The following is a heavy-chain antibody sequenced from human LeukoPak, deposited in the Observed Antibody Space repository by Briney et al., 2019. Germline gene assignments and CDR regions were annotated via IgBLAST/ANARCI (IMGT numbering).Heavy chain of an antibody. CDR3: ARGFGSSYYYYYMDV. Sequence: SETLSLTCTVSGGSISSYYWGWLRQPPGKGLEWIGYIYYSGSTYYNPSLKSRVTISVDTSKNQFSLKLSSVTAADTAVYYCARGFGSSYYYYYMDVWGKGTTVTVSS. V-gene: IGHV4-30-4*08. D-gene: IGHD6-6*01. J-gene: IGHJ6*03. CDR2: IYYSGST. CDR1: GGSISSYY.